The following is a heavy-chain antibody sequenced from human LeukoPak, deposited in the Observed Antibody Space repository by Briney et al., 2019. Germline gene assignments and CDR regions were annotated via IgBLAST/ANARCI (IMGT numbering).Heavy chain of an antibody. CDR3: WVVRTHDAFDI. D-gene: IGHD2-21*01. V-gene: IGHV1-2*02. CDR2: INPNSGGT. J-gene: IGHJ3*02. Sequence: ASVKVSCKHPRYSLIGSNMHSVRQAPGQGLEWMGWINPNSGGTNYAQKFQGRVTITRDTSISTAYMELSRLRSDDTYVDYCWVVRTHDAFDIWGQGTMVTVSS. CDR1: RYSLIGSN.